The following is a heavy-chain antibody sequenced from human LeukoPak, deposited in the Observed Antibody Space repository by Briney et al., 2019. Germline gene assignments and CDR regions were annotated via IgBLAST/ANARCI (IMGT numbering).Heavy chain of an antibody. J-gene: IGHJ4*02. V-gene: IGHV4-34*01. CDR3: ARAPRQAGWQLSYYFDY. CDR1: GVSFSGYC. Sequence: SETLSLTCAVDGVSFSGYCWSWIRQPPGKGLEWIGGINHSGSTNDNPSLKSRVTISVDTSKNQFSLKLSSVTAADTAVYYCARAPRQAGWQLSYYFDYWGQGTLVTVSS. D-gene: IGHD3-16*02. CDR2: INHSGST.